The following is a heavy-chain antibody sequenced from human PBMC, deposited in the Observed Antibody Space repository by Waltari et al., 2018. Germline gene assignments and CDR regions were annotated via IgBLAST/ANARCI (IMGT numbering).Heavy chain of an antibody. CDR2: VNHGGDT. V-gene: IGHV4-34*01. D-gene: IGHD5-12*01. J-gene: IGHJ5*02. Sequence: QVQLQGWGAGLLKPSETLSLTCAVSGGSLSGFYWTWIRQSPGKGLEWIGDVNHGGDTNYNPSLETRLTVSVDTSKKQFSLRMRSVTAADTAVYYCARAHGYKGIFDHWGQGILVTVSS. CDR1: GGSLSGFY. CDR3: ARAHGYKGIFDH.